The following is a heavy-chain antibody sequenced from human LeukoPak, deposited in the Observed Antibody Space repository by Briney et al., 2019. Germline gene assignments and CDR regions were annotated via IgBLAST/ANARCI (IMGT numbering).Heavy chain of an antibody. CDR1: IGSISSSKW. Sequence: PSETLSLTCSVSIGSISSSKWWSWVRQSPVKGLEWIGEIYLYGTTDYNPSFTSRVTMSVDRSRNQFSLKLTSVTAADTAVYYCARQKWEQQGRDYYFNGLDVWGPGTTVIVSS. CDR2: IYLYGTT. CDR3: ARQKWEQQGRDYYFNGLDV. J-gene: IGHJ6*02. D-gene: IGHD1/OR15-1a*01. V-gene: IGHV4-4*02.